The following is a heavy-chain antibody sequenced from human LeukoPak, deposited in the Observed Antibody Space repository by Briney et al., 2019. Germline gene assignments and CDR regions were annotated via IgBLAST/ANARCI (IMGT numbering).Heavy chain of an antibody. CDR2: IYYSGST. V-gene: IGHV4-39*07. CDR1: GGSISSSSYY. Sequence: SSETLSLTCTVSGGSISSSSYYWGWIRQPPGKGLEWIGSIYYSGSTYYNPSLKSRVTISVDTSKNQFSLKLSSVTAADTAVYYCARTNYDFWSRLGYYYYMDVWGKGTTVTVSS. J-gene: IGHJ6*03. CDR3: ARTNYDFWSRLGYYYYMDV. D-gene: IGHD3-3*01.